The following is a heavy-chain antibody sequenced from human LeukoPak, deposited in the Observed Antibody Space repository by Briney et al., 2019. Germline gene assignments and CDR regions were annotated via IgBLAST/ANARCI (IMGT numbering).Heavy chain of an antibody. J-gene: IGHJ5*02. V-gene: IGHV4-59*08. CDR3: ARGGSDWFDP. CDR2: IYYSGST. D-gene: IGHD3-16*01. Sequence: SETLSLTCTVSGGSISSYYWSWIRQPPGKGLEWIGYIYYSGSTNYNPSLKSRVTISVDTSKNQFSLKLSSVTAADTAVYYCARGGSDWFDPWGLGTLVTVSS. CDR1: GGSISSYY.